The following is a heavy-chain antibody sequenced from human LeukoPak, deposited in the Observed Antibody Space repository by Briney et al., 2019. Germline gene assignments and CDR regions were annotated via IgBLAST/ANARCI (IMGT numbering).Heavy chain of an antibody. V-gene: IGHV1-2*02. D-gene: IGHD2/OR15-2a*01. CDR1: GYTFTPYD. CDR2: INPNSGGT. J-gene: IGHJ4*02. CDR3: AREDNTRGDY. Sequence: GASVKVSCTASGYTFTPYDMHWVRQAPGPGLEWMGWINPNSGGTNYAQKFQGRVTMTRDTSISTAYMELSRLRSDDTAVYYGAREDNTRGDYWGQGTLVTVSS.